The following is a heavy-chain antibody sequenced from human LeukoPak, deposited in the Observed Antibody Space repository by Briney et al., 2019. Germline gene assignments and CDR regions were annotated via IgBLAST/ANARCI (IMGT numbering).Heavy chain of an antibody. D-gene: IGHD6-19*01. J-gene: IGHJ6*02. CDR3: ARVGIAVAGMGYGMDV. CDR1: GYTFTSYG. V-gene: IGHV1-18*01. CDR2: ISAYNGNT. Sequence: ASVKVSCKASGYTFTSYGISWVRQAPGQGLERMGWISAYNGNTNYAQKLQGRVTMTTDTSTSTAYMELRSLRSDDAAVYYCARVGIAVAGMGYGMDVWGQGTTVTVSS.